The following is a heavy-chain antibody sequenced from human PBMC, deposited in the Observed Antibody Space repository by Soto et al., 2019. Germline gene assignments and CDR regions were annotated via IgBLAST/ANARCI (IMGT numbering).Heavy chain of an antibody. CDR2: IYYSGST. Sequence: QVQLQESGPGLVKPSQTLPLTCTVSGGSISSGGYYWSWIRQHPGKGLEWIGYIYYSGSTYYNPSLKSRVTISVDTSKNQFSLKLSSVTAADTAVYYCARSKRGYGSGSSNWFDPWGQGTLVTVSS. D-gene: IGHD3-10*01. CDR3: ARSKRGYGSGSSNWFDP. J-gene: IGHJ5*02. V-gene: IGHV4-31*03. CDR1: GGSISSGGYY.